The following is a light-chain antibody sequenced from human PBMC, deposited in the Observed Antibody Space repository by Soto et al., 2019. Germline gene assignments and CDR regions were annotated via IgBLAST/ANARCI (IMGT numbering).Light chain of an antibody. J-gene: IGLJ1*01. CDR3: SSYAGSNNSLYV. Sequence: QSALTQPPSASGSPGQSVTISCTGTSSDVGGYNYVSWYQQHPGKAPKLMIYEVSKRPSGVPDRFSGSKSSNTASLTVSGLQAEDEADYYCSSYAGSNNSLYVFGTGTKVTVL. V-gene: IGLV2-8*01. CDR2: EVS. CDR1: SSDVGGYNY.